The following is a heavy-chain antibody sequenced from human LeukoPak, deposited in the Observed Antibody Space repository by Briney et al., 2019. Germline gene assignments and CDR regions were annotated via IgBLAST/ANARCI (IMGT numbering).Heavy chain of an antibody. J-gene: IGHJ4*02. D-gene: IGHD3-10*01. CDR2: ISGSGANT. Sequence: PGGSLRLSCAASGFTFNTFAMSWVRQAPGKGLEWVSAISGSGANTFYADSVKGRFTISRDNSKNTLYLQMNSLRAEDTAVYYCAKSRYISGSYSDYWGQGTLVTVSS. CDR1: GFTFNTFA. CDR3: AKSRYISGSYSDY. V-gene: IGHV3-23*01.